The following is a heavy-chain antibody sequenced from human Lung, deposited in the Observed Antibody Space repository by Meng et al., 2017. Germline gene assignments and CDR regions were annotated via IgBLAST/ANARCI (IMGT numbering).Heavy chain of an antibody. Sequence: QVEVLGSGEGVVKPGGSRSNSCAASGFNFNTYGMHWVRQAPGKGLEWVSLMSFDGAQIYYSDSVRGRFTISRDNSKNTLYLQMNSLRAEDTAVYYCARDKPPNDVWGRGTLVTVSS. V-gene: IGHV3-30*01. CDR3: ARDKPPNDV. CDR1: GFNFNTYG. J-gene: IGHJ2*01. CDR2: MSFDGAQI.